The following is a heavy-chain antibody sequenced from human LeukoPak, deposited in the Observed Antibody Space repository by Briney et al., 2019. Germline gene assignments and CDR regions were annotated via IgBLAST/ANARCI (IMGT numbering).Heavy chain of an antibody. CDR3: ARVGYYYDSSGPDYYFDY. Sequence: PSETLSLTCTVSGGSISSYYWSWIRQPPGKGLEWIGYIYYSGSTNYNPSLKSRVTISVDTSKNQFSLKLSSVTAAGTAVCYCARVGYYYDSSGPDYYFDYWGQGTLVTVSS. CDR1: GGSISSYY. J-gene: IGHJ4*02. V-gene: IGHV4-59*01. D-gene: IGHD3-22*01. CDR2: IYYSGST.